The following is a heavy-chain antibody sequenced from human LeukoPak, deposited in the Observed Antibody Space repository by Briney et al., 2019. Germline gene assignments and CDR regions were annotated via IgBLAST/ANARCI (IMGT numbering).Heavy chain of an antibody. Sequence: GGSLRLSCEASGFIFSTYSMNWVRQAPGMGLEWVSYISSSGSTIYYADSVKGRFTISRDNAKNSLYLQMNSLRAEDTAVYYCARAGDGSLDYWGQGTLVTVSS. D-gene: IGHD5-24*01. CDR3: ARAGDGSLDY. J-gene: IGHJ4*02. CDR1: GFIFSTYS. CDR2: ISSSGSTI. V-gene: IGHV3-48*04.